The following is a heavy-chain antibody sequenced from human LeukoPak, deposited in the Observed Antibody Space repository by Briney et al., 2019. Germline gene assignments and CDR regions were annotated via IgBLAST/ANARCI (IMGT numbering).Heavy chain of an antibody. CDR2: IYSGGGT. Sequence: PGGSLRLSCAASDFTVSNNYMSWVRQARGKGLEWVSLIYSGGGTYYADSVKGPFTISRDNSKNTLYVQMNSLRAEDTAVYYCARWTTLHFDYWGQGTLVTVSS. J-gene: IGHJ4*02. D-gene: IGHD4-17*01. CDR3: ARWTTLHFDY. V-gene: IGHV3-53*01. CDR1: DFTVSNNY.